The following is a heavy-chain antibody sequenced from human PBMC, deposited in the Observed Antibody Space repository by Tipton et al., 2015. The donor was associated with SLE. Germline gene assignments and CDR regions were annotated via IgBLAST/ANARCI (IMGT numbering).Heavy chain of an antibody. D-gene: IGHD3-3*01. V-gene: IGHV4-39*07. CDR3: ARYHDDFWSGPRRFGY. J-gene: IGHJ4*02. CDR2: IYYSGSS. Sequence: TLSLTCTVSGGSISSSSYYWGWIRQPPGKGLEWIGRIYYSGSSYYNPSLKSRVTISVDTSKNQFSLKLSSVTAADTAVYYCARYHDDFWSGPRRFGYWGQRTLVTVSS. CDR1: GGSISSSSYY.